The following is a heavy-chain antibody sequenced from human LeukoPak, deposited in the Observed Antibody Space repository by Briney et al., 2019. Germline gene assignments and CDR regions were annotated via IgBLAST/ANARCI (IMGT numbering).Heavy chain of an antibody. Sequence: SETLSLTCTVSGASISTSYWSWIGQPPGKGLEWIGCIYYSGSTNYNPSLKSRVTISADTSKNQFSLKLSSVTAADTAVYYCARQGMNTATFDYWGQGTLVTVSS. D-gene: IGHD1/OR15-1a*01. J-gene: IGHJ4*02. CDR1: GASISTSY. V-gene: IGHV4-59*08. CDR3: ARQGMNTATFDY. CDR2: IYYSGST.